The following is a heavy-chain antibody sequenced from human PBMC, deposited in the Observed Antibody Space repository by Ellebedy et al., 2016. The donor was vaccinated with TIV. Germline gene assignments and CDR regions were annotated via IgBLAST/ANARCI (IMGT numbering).Heavy chain of an antibody. CDR2: IIPIFGTA. CDR1: GGTFSSYA. CDR3: ATLLYYYGVY. Sequence: SVKVSXXASGGTFSSYAISWVRQAPGQGLEWMGGIIPIFGTANYAQKFQGRVTITADESTSTAYMELSSLRSEDTAVYYCATLLYYYGVYWGQGTLVTVSS. D-gene: IGHD3-10*01. J-gene: IGHJ4*02. V-gene: IGHV1-69*13.